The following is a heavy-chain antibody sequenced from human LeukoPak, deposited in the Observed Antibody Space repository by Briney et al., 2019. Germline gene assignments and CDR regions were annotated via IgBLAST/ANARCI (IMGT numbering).Heavy chain of an antibody. CDR3: AREVYRGLYYGSGMGYYFDY. J-gene: IGHJ4*02. Sequence: SVKVSCKASGGTFSSYAISWVRQAPGQGLEWMGGIIPIFGTANYAQKFQGRVTITTDESTSTAYMELSGLRSEDTAVYYCAREVYRGLYYGSGMGYYFDYWGQGTLVTVSS. V-gene: IGHV1-69*05. CDR1: GGTFSSYA. CDR2: IIPIFGTA. D-gene: IGHD3-10*01.